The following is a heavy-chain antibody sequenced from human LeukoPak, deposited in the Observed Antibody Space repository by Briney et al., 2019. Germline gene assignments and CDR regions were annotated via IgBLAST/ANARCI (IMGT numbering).Heavy chain of an antibody. CDR2: IYPTDSDT. Sequence: GESLKISCKGSGYSFTNYWIGWVRQMPGKGLEWMGIIYPTDSDTKYSPSFQGQVTISADESITTAYLQWSSLKASDTAMYYCARQGGGTKEQAFDIWGQGTMVTVSS. D-gene: IGHD1-26*01. CDR1: GYSFTNYW. CDR3: ARQGGGTKEQAFDI. J-gene: IGHJ3*02. V-gene: IGHV5-51*01.